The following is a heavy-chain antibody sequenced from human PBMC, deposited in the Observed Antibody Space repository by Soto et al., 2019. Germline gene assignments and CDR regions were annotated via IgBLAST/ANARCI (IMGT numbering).Heavy chain of an antibody. D-gene: IGHD2-15*01. Sequence: QVQLVQSGAEVKKPGSSVKVSCKASGGSFRAFAITWVRQAPGQGLELVGGIIALFGTTNYAQKFHGRVTITADEPTSTAYMELSSLRSEDTAVYYCARTACSGIDCSDYIYYGMDVWGQGTAVAVSS. J-gene: IGHJ6*02. CDR1: GGSFRAFA. CDR3: ARTACSGIDCSDYIYYGMDV. CDR2: IIALFGTT. V-gene: IGHV1-69*01.